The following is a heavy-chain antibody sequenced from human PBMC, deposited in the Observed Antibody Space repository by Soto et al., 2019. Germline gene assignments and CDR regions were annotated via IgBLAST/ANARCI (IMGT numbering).Heavy chain of an antibody. D-gene: IGHD2-15*01. CDR2: ISSSGYI. V-gene: IGHV3-21*01. Sequence: PGGSLRLSCAASGFNFNSYTINWVRQAPGKRLELLSSISSSGYIFSTDSVRGRFTISRDNAKNSVYLQINSLRAEDTAVYFCARDCSGGSCYPGMDVWGQGTTVTVS. CDR1: GFNFNSYT. CDR3: ARDCSGGSCYPGMDV. J-gene: IGHJ6*02.